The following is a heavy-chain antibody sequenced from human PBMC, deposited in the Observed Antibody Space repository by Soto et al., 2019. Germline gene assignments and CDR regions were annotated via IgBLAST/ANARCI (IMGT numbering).Heavy chain of an antibody. J-gene: IGHJ4*01. CDR1: GFSLSTSGVG. CDR3: AHLRPNRLGVVMFDY. V-gene: IGHV2-5*02. D-gene: IGHD3-16*01. CDR2: IYWDDNK. Sequence: QITLKESGPTLVKPTQTLTLTCTCSGFSLSTSGVGVAWIRQPPGKALQWLSLIYWDDNKRYSPSLKSRLTLTKYTSKRQVVLTMTNVDLVDTATYYCAHLRPNRLGVVMFDYLGRGPLVTVSS.